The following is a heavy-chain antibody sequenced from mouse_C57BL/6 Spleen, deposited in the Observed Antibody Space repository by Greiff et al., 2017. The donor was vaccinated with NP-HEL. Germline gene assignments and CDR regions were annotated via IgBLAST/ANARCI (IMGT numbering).Heavy chain of an antibody. J-gene: IGHJ3*01. V-gene: IGHV1-7*01. CDR3: ATSCYEGNWFAY. CDR1: GYTFTSYW. CDR2: IYPGGGYT. D-gene: IGHD2-12*01. Sequence: VQLQQSGAELAKPGPSVKLSCKASGYTFTSYWMHWVKQRPGKGLEWIGYIYPGGGYTNYNGKFKDKATLTADKSSSTAYMQLSSLTSEDSAVYYCATSCYEGNWFAYWGQGTLVTVSA.